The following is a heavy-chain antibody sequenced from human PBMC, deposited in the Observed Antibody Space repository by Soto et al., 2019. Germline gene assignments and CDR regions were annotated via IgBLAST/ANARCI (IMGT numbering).Heavy chain of an antibody. J-gene: IGHJ4*02. CDR2: IYSGGST. V-gene: IGHV3-53*02. Sequence: EVQLVETGGGLIQPGGSLRLSCAASGFTVSSNYMSWVRQAPGKGLEWVSVIYSGGSTYYADSVKGRITISRDNSKNTVYLQMTSLGAEDTAVYYCARSPCGSYYDILTGYLCEYYFDYWGQGTLVTVSS. CDR1: GFTVSSNY. D-gene: IGHD3-9*01. CDR3: ARSPCGSYYDILTGYLCEYYFDY.